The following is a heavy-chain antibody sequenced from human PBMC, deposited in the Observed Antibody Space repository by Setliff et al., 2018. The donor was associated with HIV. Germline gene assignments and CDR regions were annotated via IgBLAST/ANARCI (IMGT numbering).Heavy chain of an antibody. D-gene: IGHD3-10*01. CDR2: INTSGGSA. Sequence: ASVKVSCKASGYTFTSYPMHWVRQAPGQGLEWMGVINTSGGSAGYAEKFRGRVTITADQSTTTSYLQLNSLRFEDTAIYYCASDSPAARFEELEDHYYYFMDVWGKGTTVTVSS. CDR1: GYTFTSYP. J-gene: IGHJ6*03. V-gene: IGHV1-46*01. CDR3: ASDSPAARFEELEDHYYYFMDV.